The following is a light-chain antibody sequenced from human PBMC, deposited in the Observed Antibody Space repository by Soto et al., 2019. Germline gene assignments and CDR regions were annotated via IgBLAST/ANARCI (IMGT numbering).Light chain of an antibody. CDR1: QGISSW. J-gene: IGKJ4*01. V-gene: IGKV1-12*01. CDR3: QQANSFPLT. CDR2: AAS. Sequence: DIQMNQSPSSLSASFGDRITITCGASQGISSWLAWYQQKPGKAPKILIYAASSLQSGVPSRFSGSGYGTDFNLTISSLQTEDFATYYCQQANSFPLTFGGGTKVDIK.